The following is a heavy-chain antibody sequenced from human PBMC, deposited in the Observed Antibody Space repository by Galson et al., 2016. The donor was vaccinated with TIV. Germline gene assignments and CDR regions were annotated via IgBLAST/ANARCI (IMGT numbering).Heavy chain of an antibody. V-gene: IGHV1-2*02. J-gene: IGHJ2*01. CDR2: INPNSGGT. D-gene: IGHD5-12*01. Sequence: SVKVSCKASGYTFTGYFKHWVRQAPGQGLEWMGWINPNSGGTNYAQKFQGRVTMTRDTSISTAYMDLSSLISDDTAMYFCARAPTLIVATIYWYFDLWGRGTLVTVSS. CDR1: GYTFTGYF. CDR3: ARAPTLIVATIYWYFDL.